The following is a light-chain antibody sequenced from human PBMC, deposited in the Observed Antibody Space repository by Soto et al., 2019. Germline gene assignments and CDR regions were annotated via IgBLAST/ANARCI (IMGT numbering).Light chain of an antibody. V-gene: IGKV3-20*01. CDR1: QSVSSSY. Sequence: EIVLKQSPGSLSLSPGERATLSCRASQSVSSSYLAWYQQKPGQAPRLLIYGASSRATGIPDRFSGSGSGTDFTLTISRLEPEDFAVYYWQQYGRSRWTFGQGTKVDIX. CDR2: GAS. J-gene: IGKJ1*01. CDR3: QQYGRSRWT.